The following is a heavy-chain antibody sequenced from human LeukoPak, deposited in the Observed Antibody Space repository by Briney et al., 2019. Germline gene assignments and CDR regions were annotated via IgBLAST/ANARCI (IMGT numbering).Heavy chain of an antibody. D-gene: IGHD6-25*01. CDR2: IYYSGST. V-gene: IGHV4-39*01. Sequence: SETLSLTCTVSGGSISSSSYYWGWIRQPPGKGLEWIGSIYYSGSTYYNPSLKSRVTISVDTSKNQFSLKLSSVTAADTAVYYCARGPFGYGLDSSGHYYFDYWGQGTLVTVSS. CDR3: ARGPFGYGLDSSGHYYFDY. J-gene: IGHJ4*02. CDR1: GGSISSSSYY.